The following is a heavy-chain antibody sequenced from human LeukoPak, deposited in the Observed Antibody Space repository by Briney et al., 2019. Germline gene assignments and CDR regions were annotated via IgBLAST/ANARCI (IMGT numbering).Heavy chain of an antibody. J-gene: IGHJ4*02. Sequence: PGGSLRLSCAASGFTFSSYAMSWVRQAPGKGLEWASAISGSGGSTYYADSVKGRFTISRDNSKNTLYLQMNSLRAEDTAVYYCAKPRYSYGYGDYWGQGTLVTVSS. CDR1: GFTFSSYA. D-gene: IGHD5-18*01. V-gene: IGHV3-23*01. CDR3: AKPRYSYGYGDY. CDR2: ISGSGGST.